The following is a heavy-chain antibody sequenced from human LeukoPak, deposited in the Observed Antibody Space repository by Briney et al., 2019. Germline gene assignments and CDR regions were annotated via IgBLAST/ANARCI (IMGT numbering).Heavy chain of an antibody. CDR1: GGSFSGYY. V-gene: IGHV4-34*01. Sequence: SETLSLTCAVYGGSFSGYYWSWIRQPPGKGLEWIGEINHSGSTNYNPSLKSRVSISVDTSKNQFSLKLSSVTAADTAVYYCARDQPYQLFPPYYCYYGMDVWGQGTTVTVSS. CDR3: ARDQPYQLFPPYYCYYGMDV. J-gene: IGHJ6*02. CDR2: INHSGST. D-gene: IGHD2-2*01.